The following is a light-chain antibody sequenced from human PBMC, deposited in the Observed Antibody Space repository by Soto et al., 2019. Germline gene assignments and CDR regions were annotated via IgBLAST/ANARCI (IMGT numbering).Light chain of an antibody. CDR1: SANIGAAYN. CDR3: CSYAGLYSFV. CDR2: DVT. V-gene: IGLV2-11*01. Sequence: QSALTQPPSVSGAPGQRVTISCTGSSANIGAAYNVSWYQQYPGKAPQVVIYDVTERPSGVPARFSGSKSGNTASLTISGLQADDEADYYCCSYAGLYSFVFGTGTKVTVL. J-gene: IGLJ1*01.